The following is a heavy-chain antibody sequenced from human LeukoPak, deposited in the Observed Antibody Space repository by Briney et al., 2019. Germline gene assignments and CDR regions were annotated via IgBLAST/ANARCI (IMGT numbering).Heavy chain of an antibody. D-gene: IGHD3-22*01. CDR2: FDPEDGET. V-gene: IGHV1-24*01. Sequence: ASVKVSCKVSGYTLTELSMHWVRQAPGKGLEWMGGFDPEDGETIYAQKFQGRVTMTEDTSTDTAYMELGSLRSEDTAVYYCATGVGALNYYDSSGYHYWGQGTLVTVSS. CDR3: ATGVGALNYYDSSGYHY. J-gene: IGHJ4*02. CDR1: GYTLTELS.